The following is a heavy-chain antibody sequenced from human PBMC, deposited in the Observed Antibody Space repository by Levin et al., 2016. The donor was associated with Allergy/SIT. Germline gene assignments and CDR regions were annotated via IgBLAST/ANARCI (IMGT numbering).Heavy chain of an antibody. D-gene: IGHD3-22*01. CDR2: IYYSGRT. CDR3: ARQGLYETSGYAFDI. Sequence: RQAPGKGLEWIGSIYYSGRTYYHPSLKSRVTISVDTSKNQFSLRLSSVTAADAAVYYCARQGLYETSGYAFDIWGQGTMVTVSS. J-gene: IGHJ3*02. V-gene: IGHV4-39*01.